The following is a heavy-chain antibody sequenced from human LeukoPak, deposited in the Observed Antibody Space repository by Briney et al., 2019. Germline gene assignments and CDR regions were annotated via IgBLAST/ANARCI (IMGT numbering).Heavy chain of an antibody. J-gene: IGHJ3*02. CDR2: IDQDGSEK. Sequence: GGSLRLSCAASALTFSSYWMSSVRQAPGNGLEWVANIDQDGSEKYDVESMKGRITISRDTAKNSLYLQMNSLRAEDTAVYYCARDYYSYSRGSWAFDIWGQGTMVTVSS. V-gene: IGHV3-7*03. CDR1: ALTFSSYW. CDR3: ARDYYSYSRGSWAFDI. D-gene: IGHD3-22*01.